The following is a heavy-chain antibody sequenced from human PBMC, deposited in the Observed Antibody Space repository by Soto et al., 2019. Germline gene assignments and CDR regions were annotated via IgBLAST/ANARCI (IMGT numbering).Heavy chain of an antibody. J-gene: IGHJ6*02. CDR1: GGTFSSYA. Sequence: ASVKVSCKASGGTFSSYAISWVRQAPGQGLEWMGGIIPIFGTANYAQKFQGRVTITADESTSTAYMELSSLRSEDTAVCYCARLYSGYDSPYGMDVWGQGTTVTVSS. CDR2: IIPIFGTA. CDR3: ARLYSGYDSPYGMDV. D-gene: IGHD5-12*01. V-gene: IGHV1-69*13.